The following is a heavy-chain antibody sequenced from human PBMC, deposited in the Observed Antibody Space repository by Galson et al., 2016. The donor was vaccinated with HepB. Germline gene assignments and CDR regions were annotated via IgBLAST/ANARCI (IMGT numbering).Heavy chain of an antibody. CDR3: AKDRSGAFDL. Sequence: SLRLSCAASGFAFTSFGMHWVRQAPGKGLEWVALMSYDGSTTFYGDSVKGRFTISRDNSKNTLYLQMSSLRVDDMALYYCAKDRSGAFDLWGQGTMVTVSS. CDR1: GFAFTSFG. D-gene: IGHD3-10*01. V-gene: IGHV3-30*18. J-gene: IGHJ3*01. CDR2: MSYDGSTT.